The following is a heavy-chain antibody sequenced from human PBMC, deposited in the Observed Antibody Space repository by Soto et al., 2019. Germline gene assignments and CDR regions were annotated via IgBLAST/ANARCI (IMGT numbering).Heavy chain of an antibody. CDR2: ISYDGSNK. Sequence: GGSLRLSCAASGFTFSSYGMHWVRQAPGKGLEWVAVISYDGSNKYYADSVKGRFTISRDNSKNTLYLQMNSLRAEDTAVYYCAKDLDYYGSGSPNWFDPWGQGTLVTVSS. CDR3: AKDLDYYGSGSPNWFDP. CDR1: GFTFSSYG. J-gene: IGHJ5*02. D-gene: IGHD3-10*01. V-gene: IGHV3-30*18.